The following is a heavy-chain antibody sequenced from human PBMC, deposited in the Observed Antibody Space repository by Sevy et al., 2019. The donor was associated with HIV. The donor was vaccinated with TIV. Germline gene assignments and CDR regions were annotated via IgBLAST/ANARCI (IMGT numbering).Heavy chain of an antibody. Sequence: SETLSLTCTVSDGSITSLYWNWIRQPPGKGLEWIANIYYNGHINYNPSLKSRVTLSLETSKNQFSLRLSSVTAADTAMYYCAGENAWGRGYSWGQGTLVTVSS. J-gene: IGHJ4*02. CDR2: IYYNGHI. CDR3: AGENAWGRGYS. CDR1: DGSITSLY. V-gene: IGHV4-59*08. D-gene: IGHD1-26*01.